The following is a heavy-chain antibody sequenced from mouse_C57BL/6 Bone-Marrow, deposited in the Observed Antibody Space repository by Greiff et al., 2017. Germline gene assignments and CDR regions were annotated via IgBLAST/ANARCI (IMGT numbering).Heavy chain of an antibody. J-gene: IGHJ1*03. D-gene: IGHD1-1*02. CDR3: KLWTGWYFDV. CDR1: GFTFSNYW. V-gene: IGHV6-3*01. Sequence: EVKVEESGGGLVQPGGSMKLSCVASGFTFSNYWMNWVRQSPEKGLEWVAQIRLKSDNYATHYAESVKGRFTISRDDSKSSVYLQMNNLRAEDTGIYYCKLWTGWYFDVWGTGTTVTVSS. CDR2: IRLKSDNYAT.